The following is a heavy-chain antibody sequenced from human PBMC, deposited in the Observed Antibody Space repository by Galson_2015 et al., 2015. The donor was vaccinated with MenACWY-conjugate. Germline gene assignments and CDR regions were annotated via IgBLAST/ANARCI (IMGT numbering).Heavy chain of an antibody. V-gene: IGHV3-21*01. D-gene: IGHD3-3*01. CDR3: ARDYARLEWLSAYYFDY. CDR2: ISISSSYI. Sequence: SLRLSCAASGFMFSSHTMNWVRQAPGKGLEWVSSISISSSYIYYADSVKGRFTISRDNAKDSLYLQMNSLTAEDTAVYYCARDYARLEWLSAYYFDYWVQRTPFTVSS. J-gene: IGHJ4*02. CDR1: GFMFSSHT.